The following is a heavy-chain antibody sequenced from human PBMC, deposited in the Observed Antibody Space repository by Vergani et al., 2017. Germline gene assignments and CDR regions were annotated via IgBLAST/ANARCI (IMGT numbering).Heavy chain of an antibody. Sequence: EVQLVESGGGLVQPGGSLRLSCAASGFTFSDHYMDWVRQAPGKGLEWVGRTRNKANSYTTEYAASVKGRFTISRDDSKNSLYLQMISLKIEDTAVYYCARLGYCSSTTCRQAFDIWGQGTMVTVSS. D-gene: IGHD2-2*01. CDR1: GFTFSDHY. J-gene: IGHJ3*02. V-gene: IGHV3-72*01. CDR2: TRNKANSYTT. CDR3: ARLGYCSSTTCRQAFDI.